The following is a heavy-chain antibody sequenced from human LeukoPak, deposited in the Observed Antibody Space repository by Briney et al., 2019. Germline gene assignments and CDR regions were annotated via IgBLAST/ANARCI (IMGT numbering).Heavy chain of an antibody. J-gene: IGHJ4*02. CDR1: GYSISSGYY. D-gene: IGHD5-18*01. CDR3: AREVGYSYGSDF. CDR2: IYHSGST. Sequence: SETLSLTCAVSGYSISSGYYWGWIRQPPGKGLEWIGSIYHSGSTCYNPSLKSRVTISVDTSKNQFSLKLSSVTAADTAVYYCAREVGYSYGSDFWGQGTLVTVSS. V-gene: IGHV4-38-2*02.